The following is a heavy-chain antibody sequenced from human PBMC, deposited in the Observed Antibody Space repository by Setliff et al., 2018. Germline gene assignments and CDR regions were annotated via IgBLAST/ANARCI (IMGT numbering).Heavy chain of an antibody. CDR3: ARRLPYFGMDV. V-gene: IGHV3-48*03. D-gene: IGHD2-15*01. Sequence: GGSLRLSCAASGFTLSNAWMIWVRQAPGKGLERVSKTHTDGITIYSDSVRGRFTISRDSAKNSLHLQMTSLSAEDTAVYYCARRLPYFGMDVWGQGTTVTVSS. J-gene: IGHJ6*02. CDR2: THTDGITI. CDR1: GFTLSNAW.